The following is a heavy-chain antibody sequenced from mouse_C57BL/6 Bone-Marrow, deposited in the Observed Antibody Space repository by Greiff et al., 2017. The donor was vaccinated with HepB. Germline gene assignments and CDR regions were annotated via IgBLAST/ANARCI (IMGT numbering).Heavy chain of an antibody. J-gene: IGHJ1*03. V-gene: IGHV5-15*01. CDR2: ISNLAYSI. CDR1: GFTFSDYG. CDR3: ARHYYRYFDV. Sequence: EVNLVDSGGGLVQPGGSLKLSCAASGFTFSDYGMAWVRQAPRKGPEWVAFISNLAYSIYYADTVTGRFTISRENAKNTLYLEMSSLRSEDTAMYYCARHYYRYFDVWGTGTTVTVSS.